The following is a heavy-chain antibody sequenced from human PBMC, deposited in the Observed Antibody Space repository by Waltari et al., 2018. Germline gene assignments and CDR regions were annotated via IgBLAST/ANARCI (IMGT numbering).Heavy chain of an antibody. CDR2: ISSSSSYI. J-gene: IGHJ6*02. D-gene: IGHD3-10*01. CDR1: GFTFSSYS. V-gene: IGHV3-21*01. Sequence: EVQLVESGGGMVKPGGSLRLSCAASGFTFSSYSINWVRPAPGKGLEWVSSISSSSSYISYADSVKGRFTIYRDNAKNSLYLQMNSLRAEDTAVYYCARVSGSGSSSPYYGMDVWGQGTTVTVSS. CDR3: ARVSGSGSSSPYYGMDV.